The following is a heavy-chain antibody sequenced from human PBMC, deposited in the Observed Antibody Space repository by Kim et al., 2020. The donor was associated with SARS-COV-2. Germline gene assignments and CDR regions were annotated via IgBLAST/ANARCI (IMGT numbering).Heavy chain of an antibody. CDR2: IRSKANSYAT. Sequence: GGSLRLSCAASGFTFSGSAMHWVRQASGKGLEWVGRIRSKANSYATAYAASVKGRFTISRDDSKNTAYLQMNSLKTEDTAVYYCTRDKHDYGDYWGQGTLVTVSS. J-gene: IGHJ4*02. CDR1: GFTFSGSA. V-gene: IGHV3-73*01. D-gene: IGHD2-21*01. CDR3: TRDKHDYGDY.